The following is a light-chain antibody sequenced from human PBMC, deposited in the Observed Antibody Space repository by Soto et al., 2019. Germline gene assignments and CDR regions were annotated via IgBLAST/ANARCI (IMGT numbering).Light chain of an antibody. V-gene: IGKV3-20*01. CDR1: QRVTSNS. Sequence: EFVLTQSPGTLSLSPGERSTLSRMASQRVTSNSLAWFQQIPGQAPRLLIYGAYNRATGITDRFSGSGSGTDFTLTISRLEPEDFAVYYCQQYIGLPRTFGQGTQVEIK. CDR3: QQYIGLPRT. J-gene: IGKJ1*01. CDR2: GAY.